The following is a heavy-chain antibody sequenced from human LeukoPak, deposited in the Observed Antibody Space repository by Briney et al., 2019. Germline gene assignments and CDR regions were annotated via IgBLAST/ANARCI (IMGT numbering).Heavy chain of an antibody. V-gene: IGHV4-59*08. CDR1: GGFIGSFY. CDR2: MYYSGST. Sequence: SETLSLTCTVSGGFIGSFYWSWIRQPPRKGLEWVGSMYYSGSTNYNPSLKSRVTISLDTSKNQFSLKLSSVTAADTAVYYCARLEITMVRGVKNGMDVWGQGTTVTVSS. J-gene: IGHJ6*02. D-gene: IGHD3-10*01. CDR3: ARLEITMVRGVKNGMDV.